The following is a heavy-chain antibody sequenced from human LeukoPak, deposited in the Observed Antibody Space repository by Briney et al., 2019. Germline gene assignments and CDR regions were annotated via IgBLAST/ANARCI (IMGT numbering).Heavy chain of an antibody. V-gene: IGHV3-48*01. D-gene: IGHD1-26*01. CDR3: ARVSGGSYYGLDY. CDR1: GFTFSSYS. CDR2: ISSSSSTI. Sequence: PGGSLRLSCAASGFTFSSYSMNWVRQAPGKGREWVSYISSSSSTIYYADSVKGRFTISRDNAKNSLYLQMNSLRAEDTAVYYCARVSGGSYYGLDYWGQGTLVTVSS. J-gene: IGHJ4*02.